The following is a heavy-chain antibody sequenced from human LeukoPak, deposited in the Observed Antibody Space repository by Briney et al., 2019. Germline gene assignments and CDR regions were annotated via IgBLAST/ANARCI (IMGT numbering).Heavy chain of an antibody. J-gene: IGHJ4*02. CDR1: GGTFSSYA. CDR2: IIPIFGTA. V-gene: IGHV1-69*13. Sequence: SVKVSFKASGGTFSSYAISWVRQAPGQGLEWMGGIIPIFGTANYAQKFQGRVTITADESTSTAYMELSSLRSEDTAVYYCARTSYCGGDCLDYWGQGTLVTVSS. CDR3: ARTSYCGGDCLDY. D-gene: IGHD2-21*02.